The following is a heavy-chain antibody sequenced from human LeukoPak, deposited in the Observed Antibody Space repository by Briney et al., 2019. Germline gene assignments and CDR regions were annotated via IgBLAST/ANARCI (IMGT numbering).Heavy chain of an antibody. V-gene: IGHV3-20*04. D-gene: IGHD3-10*01. CDR3: ARDLYGYYGSGSYSGY. J-gene: IGHJ4*02. Sequence: GGSLRLSCAASGFTFDDYGMSWVRQAPGKGLEWVSGINWNGGSTGYADSVKGRFTISRDNAKNSLYLQMNSLRAEDTALYYCARDLYGYYGSGSYSGYWGQGTLVTVSS. CDR2: INWNGGST. CDR1: GFTFDDYG.